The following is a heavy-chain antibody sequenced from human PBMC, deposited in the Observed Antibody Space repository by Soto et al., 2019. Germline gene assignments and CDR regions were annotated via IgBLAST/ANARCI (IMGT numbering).Heavy chain of an antibody. CDR3: AHLTTGGFYFDY. CDR2: IYWDDDK. V-gene: IGHV2-5*02. Sequence: QITLKESGPPLVKPTQTLTLTCTFSGSSLRNSGVGVGWIRQPPGKALEWLALIYWDDDKRYSPSLKSRLTITKDTSKNQVVLTMTNMDPVDTATYYCAHLTTGGFYFDYWGQGTLVTVSS. D-gene: IGHD4-17*01. CDR1: GSSLRNSGVG. J-gene: IGHJ4*02.